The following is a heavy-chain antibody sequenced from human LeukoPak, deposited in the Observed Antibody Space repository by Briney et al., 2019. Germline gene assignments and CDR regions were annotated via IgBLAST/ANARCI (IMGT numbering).Heavy chain of an antibody. CDR3: AGGTEDQSGLDV. J-gene: IGHJ6*02. Sequence: SETLSLTCAVYGGSFSGYYWSWIRQPPGKGLEWIGEIKINHSGSTKYNPSLKSRVTISVDTSKNQFSLKVSSVTAADTAVYYCAGGTEDQSGLDVWGQGTTVTVS. V-gene: IGHV4-34*01. CDR2: IKINHSGST. D-gene: IGHD2-2*01. CDR1: GGSFSGYY.